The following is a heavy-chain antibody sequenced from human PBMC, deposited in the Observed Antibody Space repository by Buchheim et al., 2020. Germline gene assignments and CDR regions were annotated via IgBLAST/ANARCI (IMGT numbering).Heavy chain of an antibody. J-gene: IGHJ4*02. CDR3: ASEPDYSNDGGLDY. V-gene: IGHV4-34*01. D-gene: IGHD4-11*01. Sequence: QVQLQQWGAGLLKPSETLSLTCAVYGGSFSGYYWSWIRQPPGKGLEWIGEINHSGSTNYNPSLKSRVTISVDTSKNQVSLKLSSVTAADTAVYYCASEPDYSNDGGLDYWGQGTL. CDR1: GGSFSGYY. CDR2: INHSGST.